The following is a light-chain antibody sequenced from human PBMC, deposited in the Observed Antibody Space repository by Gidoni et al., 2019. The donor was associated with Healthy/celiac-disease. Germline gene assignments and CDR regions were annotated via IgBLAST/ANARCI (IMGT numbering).Light chain of an antibody. CDR2: GAS. Sequence: EIVMTQSPATLSVSPGERATLSCMASQSVSSNLAWYQQKPGQAPRLLIYGASTRATGIPARFSGSGSGTEFTLTISSLQSEDFAVYYCQQYNNWAQTFGQGTKVEIK. J-gene: IGKJ1*01. CDR3: QQYNNWAQT. CDR1: QSVSSN. V-gene: IGKV3-15*01.